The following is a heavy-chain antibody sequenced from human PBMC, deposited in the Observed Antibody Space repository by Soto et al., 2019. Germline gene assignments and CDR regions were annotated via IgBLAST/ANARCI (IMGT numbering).Heavy chain of an antibody. CDR2: MNPNSGNT. V-gene: IGHV1-8*01. CDR3: ARRNRSPGYSSGYDFDY. CDR1: GYTFTSYD. D-gene: IGHD6-19*01. J-gene: IGHJ4*02. Sequence: ASVKVSCKASGYTFTSYDINWVRQATGQGLEWMGWMNPNSGNTGYAQKFQGRVTMTRNTSISTAYMELSSLRSEDTAVYYCARRNRSPGYSSGYDFDYWGQGTLVTVSS.